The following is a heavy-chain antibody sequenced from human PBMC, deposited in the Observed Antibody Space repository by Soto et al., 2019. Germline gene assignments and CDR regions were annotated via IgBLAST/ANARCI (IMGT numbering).Heavy chain of an antibody. CDR2: IYSGGST. V-gene: IGHV3-53*01. D-gene: IGHD5-18*01. J-gene: IGHJ3*02. CDR3: AREGGGTAIISLGDPFDI. Sequence: EVQLVESGGGLIQPGGSLRLSCAASGFTVSSNSMSWVRQAPGKGLEWVSVIYSGGSTYYTDSVKGRFTISRGNSKNTLYLQMNSLRAEDTAVYYCAREGGGTAIISLGDPFDIRGQGTMVTVSS. CDR1: GFTVSSNS.